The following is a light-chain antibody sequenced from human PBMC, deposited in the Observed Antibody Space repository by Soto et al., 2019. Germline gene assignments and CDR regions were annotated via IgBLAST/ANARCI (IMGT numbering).Light chain of an antibody. J-gene: IGLJ2*01. V-gene: IGLV2-8*01. CDR1: SSDVGGYNY. CDR2: EVN. CDR3: SSDAGCNNVV. Sequence: QSVLTQPPSASGSPGQSVTISCTGTSSDVGGYNYVSWYQQHPGKAPKLMIYEVNTRPSGVPDRFSDSKSGNTASLTVSGLQAEDEADYYCSSDAGCNNVVFCGGTKVTVL.